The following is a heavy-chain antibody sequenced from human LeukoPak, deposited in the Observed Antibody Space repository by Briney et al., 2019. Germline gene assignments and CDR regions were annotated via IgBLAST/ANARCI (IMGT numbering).Heavy chain of an antibody. Sequence: VASVKVSCKASGFTFINYHMHWVRQAPGQGLEWLGIINLSGGSTHYPQKFQDRVTMTRDTSTSTVYMELSSLRSEDTAVYYCARDLDYGEKSEDYWGQGTLVTVSS. CDR3: ARDLDYGEKSEDY. CDR1: GFTFINYH. V-gene: IGHV1-46*01. J-gene: IGHJ4*02. D-gene: IGHD4/OR15-4a*01. CDR2: INLSGGST.